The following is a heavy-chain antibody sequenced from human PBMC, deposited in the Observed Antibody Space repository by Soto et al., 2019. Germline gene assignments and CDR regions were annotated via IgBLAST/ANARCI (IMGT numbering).Heavy chain of an antibody. D-gene: IGHD6-19*01. J-gene: IGHJ4*02. CDR3: ATRGGQWLVRGELRGGLFDY. CDR2: FDPEDGET. CDR1: GYTLTELS. Sequence: QVQLVQSGAEVKKPGASVKVSCKVSGYTLTELSMHWVRQAPGKGLEWMGGFDPEDGETIYAQKFQGRVTMTEDTSTETAYMELSSLRSEDTAVYYWATRGGQWLVRGELRGGLFDYWGQGTLVTVSS. V-gene: IGHV1-24*01.